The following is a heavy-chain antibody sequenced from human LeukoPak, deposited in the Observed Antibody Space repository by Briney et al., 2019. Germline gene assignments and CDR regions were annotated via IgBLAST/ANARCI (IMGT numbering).Heavy chain of an antibody. Sequence: GGSLTLSCAASGFTFSDYYMSWIRQAPGKGLEWVSYISSSSSYTNYADSVKGRFTISRDNAKNSLYLQMNSLRAEDTAVYYCAREYGRGYFDYWGQGTLVTVSS. J-gene: IGHJ4*02. CDR2: ISSSSSYT. CDR3: AREYGRGYFDY. D-gene: IGHD1-26*01. CDR1: GFTFSDYY. V-gene: IGHV3-11*05.